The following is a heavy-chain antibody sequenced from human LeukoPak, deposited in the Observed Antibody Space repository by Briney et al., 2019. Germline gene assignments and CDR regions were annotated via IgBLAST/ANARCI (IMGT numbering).Heavy chain of an antibody. CDR1: GGSISSYY. D-gene: IGHD6-13*01. CDR2: IYYSGST. J-gene: IGHJ5*02. Sequence: SETLSLTCTVSGGSISSYYWSWIRQPPGKGLEWIGYIYYSGSTNYNPSLKSRVTISVDTSKNQFSLKLSSVTAADTAVYYCARTRGGGSWYHNWFDPWGQGTLVTVSS. CDR3: ARTRGGGSWYHNWFDP. V-gene: IGHV4-59*01.